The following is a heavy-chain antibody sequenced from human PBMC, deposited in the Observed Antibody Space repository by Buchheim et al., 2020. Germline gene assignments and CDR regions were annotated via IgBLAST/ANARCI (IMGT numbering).Heavy chain of an antibody. D-gene: IGHD6-13*01. CDR2: ISNSGGST. CDR1: GFNFNGYA. J-gene: IGHJ4*02. V-gene: IGHV3-23*01. CDR3: AKGSQTASGILDY. Sequence: EVQLLESGGGLVQPGGSLRLPCAASGFNFNGYAMSWVRQAPGKGLEWVSTISNSGGSTYYADSVKGRFTISRDNSKNTLYLQLNSLRVEDTALYYCAKGSQTASGILDYWGQGTL.